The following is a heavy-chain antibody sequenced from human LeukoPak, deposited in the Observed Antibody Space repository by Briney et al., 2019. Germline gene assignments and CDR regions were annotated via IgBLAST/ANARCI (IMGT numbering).Heavy chain of an antibody. V-gene: IGHV3-23*05. CDR1: GFSFNTFA. D-gene: IGHD3-16*01. CDR3: TKDSQGSYDGFWYGTYGMDV. Sequence: GRSLRLSCVASGFSFNTFALTWVRQAPGKGLEWVSTISDYPHYADSVRGRFTISRDNSRKTVFLQMNSLTPEDAATYYCTKDSQGSYDGFWYGTYGMDVWGQGTTVTVSS. CDR2: ISDYP. J-gene: IGHJ6*02.